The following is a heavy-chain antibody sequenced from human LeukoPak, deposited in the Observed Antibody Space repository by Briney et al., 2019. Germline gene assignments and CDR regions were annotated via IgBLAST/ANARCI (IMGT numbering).Heavy chain of an antibody. CDR3: ATYRQVLLPFES. CDR2: INNSGGAT. J-gene: IGHJ4*02. CDR1: GFTFSTFA. V-gene: IGHV3-23*01. D-gene: IGHD2-8*02. Sequence: GGSLRLSCAASGFTFSTFAMIWVRQPPGKGLEWVSSINNSGGATYYADSVKGRFTISRDNSKNTLYLQMNSLRVEDTAVYYCATYRQVLLPFESWGQGTLVTVSS.